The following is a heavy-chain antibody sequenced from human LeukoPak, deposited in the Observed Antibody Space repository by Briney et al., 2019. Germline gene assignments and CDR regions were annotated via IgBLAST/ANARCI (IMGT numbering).Heavy chain of an antibody. Sequence: SETLSLTCTVSGGSISSYYWSWIRQPPGKGLEWIGYIYYSGTTNYNPSLKSRVTMSVDTSKNQLSLKLSPVTAADTAVYYCARGVYIAAAQYGYWGQGTLVTVSS. CDR2: IYYSGTT. CDR3: ARGVYIAAAQYGY. V-gene: IGHV4-59*01. J-gene: IGHJ4*02. D-gene: IGHD6-13*01. CDR1: GGSISSYY.